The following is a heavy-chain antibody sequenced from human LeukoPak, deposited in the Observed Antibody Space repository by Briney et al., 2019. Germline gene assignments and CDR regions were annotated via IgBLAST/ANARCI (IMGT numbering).Heavy chain of an antibody. Sequence: KTSETLSLTCTVSGGSISTYYWSWIRQPPGKGLEWIGYIYYSGSTNYNPSLKSRVTISVDTSKNQFSLKLSSVTAADTAVYYCASVTFGGVIVDYWGQGTLVTVSS. V-gene: IGHV4-59*01. CDR3: ASVTFGGVIVDY. D-gene: IGHD3-16*02. CDR2: IYYSGST. J-gene: IGHJ4*02. CDR1: GGSISTYY.